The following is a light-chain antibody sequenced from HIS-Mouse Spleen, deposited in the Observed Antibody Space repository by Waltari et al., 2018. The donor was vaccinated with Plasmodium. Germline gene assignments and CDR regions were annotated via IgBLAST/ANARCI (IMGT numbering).Light chain of an antibody. J-gene: IGLJ3*02. Sequence: QSALTQPASVSGSPGQSITISCPGTSSDVGSYNLVSWYQQHPGKAPKLVIYEGSKRPSGVSNRCSGSKSGNTASLTSSGLQAEDEADYYCCSYAGSSTVVFGGGTKLAVL. CDR3: CSYAGSSTVV. CDR2: EGS. CDR1: SSDVGSYNL. V-gene: IGLV2-23*01.